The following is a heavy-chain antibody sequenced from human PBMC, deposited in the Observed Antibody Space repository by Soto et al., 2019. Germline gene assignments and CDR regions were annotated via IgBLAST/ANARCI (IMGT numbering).Heavy chain of an antibody. CDR3: ARGSFPRSSSSFAP. V-gene: IGHV4-31*03. CDR1: GGSISSDANF. Sequence: SETLSLTCTVSGGSISSDANFWSWIRQLPGRGMEWIGYIYYTGRTYYTPSLNSRLTISLDTSKNLFSLRLSAVTAADTAVYFCARGSFPRSSSSFAPWGQGTLVTVSS. CDR2: IYYTGRT. J-gene: IGHJ5*02. D-gene: IGHD6-6*01.